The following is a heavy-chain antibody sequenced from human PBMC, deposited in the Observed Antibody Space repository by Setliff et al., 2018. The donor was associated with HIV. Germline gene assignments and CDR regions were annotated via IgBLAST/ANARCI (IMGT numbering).Heavy chain of an antibody. D-gene: IGHD3-22*01. CDR2: ISAYNGNT. CDR1: GYTFTSYG. J-gene: IGHJ1*01. V-gene: IGHV1-18*01. CDR3: ARDNYYDTSGAIGY. Sequence: ASVKVSCKASGYTFTSYGISWVRQAPGQGLEWMGWISAYNGNTNYAQKLQGRVSIIADASTSTAYMELSSLRSEDTAVYYCARDNYYDTSGAIGYWGQGTLVTVSS.